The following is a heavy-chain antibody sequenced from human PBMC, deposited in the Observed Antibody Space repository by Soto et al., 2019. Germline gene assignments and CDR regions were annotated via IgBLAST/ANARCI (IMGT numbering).Heavy chain of an antibody. CDR3: ARWTVTTRYFDY. CDR1: GGSTSSYY. CDR2: IYTSGST. D-gene: IGHD4-17*01. V-gene: IGHV4-4*07. J-gene: IGHJ4*02. Sequence: LSLTCTVSGGSTSSYYWSWIRQPAGKGLEWIGRIYTSGSTNYNPSLKSRVTMSVDTSKNQFSLKLSSVTAADTAVYYCARWTVTTRYFDYWGQGTLVTVSS.